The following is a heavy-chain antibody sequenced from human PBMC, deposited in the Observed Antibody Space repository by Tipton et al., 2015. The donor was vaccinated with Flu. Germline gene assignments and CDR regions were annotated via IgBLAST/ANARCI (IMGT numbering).Heavy chain of an antibody. CDR3: ARARAPYYYYAMDV. Sequence: TLSLTCTVSDGSITSYYWSWIRQPPGKGLEWIGYIYNSGTTNFNPPLMSRLTISVDTSKNQFSLKLSSVTAADTAVYFCARARAPYYYYAMDVWGQGTTVTVSS. V-gene: IGHV4-59*01. CDR2: IYNSGTT. CDR1: DGSITSYY. J-gene: IGHJ6*02.